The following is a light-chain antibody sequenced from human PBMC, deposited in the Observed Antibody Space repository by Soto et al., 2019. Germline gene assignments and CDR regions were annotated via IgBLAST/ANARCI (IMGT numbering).Light chain of an antibody. V-gene: IGLV2-8*01. CDR2: EVT. CDR3: SSFVANTYV. CDR1: SSDFGTYNY. J-gene: IGLJ1*01. Sequence: QSVLTQPPSASGSPGQSVTISCTGTSSDFGTYNYLSWYQQHPGKAPKLIIYEVTKRPSGVPDRFSASKSGYTASLTVSCLQAEDEAEYFCSSFVANTYVFVSGTKLTVL.